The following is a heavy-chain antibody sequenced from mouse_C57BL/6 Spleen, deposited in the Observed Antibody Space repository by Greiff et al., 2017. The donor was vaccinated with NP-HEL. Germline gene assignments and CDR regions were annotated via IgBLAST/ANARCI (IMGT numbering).Heavy chain of an antibody. CDR3: ARWAYGNYYAMDY. CDR1: GYTFTDYN. D-gene: IGHD2-10*02. V-gene: IGHV1-22*01. Sequence: EVQLQQSGPELVKPGASVKMSCKASGYTFTDYNMHWVKQSHGKSLEWIGYINPNNGGTSSNQKFKGKATLTVNKSSSTAYMELRSLTSEDSAVYYCARWAYGNYYAMDYWGQGTSVTVSS. CDR2: INPNNGGT. J-gene: IGHJ4*01.